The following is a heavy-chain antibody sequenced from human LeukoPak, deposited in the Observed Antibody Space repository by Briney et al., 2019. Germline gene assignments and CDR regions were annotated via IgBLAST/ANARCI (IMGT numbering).Heavy chain of an antibody. J-gene: IGHJ4*02. CDR3: ARAWNGCSDY. CDR1: GYTFTSYY. D-gene: IGHD4/OR15-4a*01. Sequence: ASVKVSCKASGYTFTSYYMHWVRQAPGQGLEWMGIINPSGGSTSYAQKFQGRVTMTRDTSISTAYMELRSLRSDDTAVYYCARAWNGCSDYWGQGTLVTVSS. V-gene: IGHV1-46*01. CDR2: INPSGGST.